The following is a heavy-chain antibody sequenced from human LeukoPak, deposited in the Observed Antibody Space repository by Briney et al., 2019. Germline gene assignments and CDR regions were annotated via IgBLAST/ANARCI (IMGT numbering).Heavy chain of an antibody. Sequence: PSETLSLTCSVSGDSINSYYWSWIRQPAGKGLEWIGRIYSIGTTIGTTNYNPSLKSRVTMSVDTSNNQFSLKLNSVTAADTAVYYCARDRRVGGSPTWFDPWGQGTLVTVSS. J-gene: IGHJ5*02. D-gene: IGHD1-26*01. CDR1: GDSINSYY. CDR2: IYSIGTTIGTT. V-gene: IGHV4-4*07. CDR3: ARDRRVGGSPTWFDP.